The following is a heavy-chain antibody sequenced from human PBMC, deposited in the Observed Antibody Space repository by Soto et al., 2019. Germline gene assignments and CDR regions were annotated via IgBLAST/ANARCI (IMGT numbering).Heavy chain of an antibody. CDR2: IKSKTDGGTT. Sequence: LRLSCAASGFTFSNAWMSWVRQAPGKGLEWVGRIKSKTDGGTTDYAAPVKGRFTISRDDSKNTLYLQMNSLKTEDTAVYYARVDYYYYGMDVWGQGTTVTVSS. CDR3: RVDYYYYGMDV. J-gene: IGHJ6*02. V-gene: IGHV3-15*01. CDR1: GFTFSNAW.